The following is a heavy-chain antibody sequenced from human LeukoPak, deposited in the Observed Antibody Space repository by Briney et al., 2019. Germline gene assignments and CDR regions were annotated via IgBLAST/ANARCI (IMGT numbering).Heavy chain of an antibody. CDR3: ARDRKYYYHMDV. Sequence: PSGTLSHTCTVSGYSISSGYYWAWIRQPPGKGLEWIGTIYHSGSTYYNPSLKSRVTISVDTSKNQFSLNLTSLTAADTAVYYCARDRKYYYHMDVWGKGTTVTVSS. D-gene: IGHD1-14*01. J-gene: IGHJ6*03. CDR1: GYSISSGYY. V-gene: IGHV4-38-2*02. CDR2: IYHSGST.